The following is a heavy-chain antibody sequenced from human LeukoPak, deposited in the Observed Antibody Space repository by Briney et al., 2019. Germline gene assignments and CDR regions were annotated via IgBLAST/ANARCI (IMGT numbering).Heavy chain of an antibody. CDR2: ISSSSSYI. D-gene: IGHD1-26*01. J-gene: IGHJ4*02. V-gene: IGHV3-21*01. Sequence: GGSLRLSCAASGFTFSSYSMNWVCQAPGKGLEWVSSISSSSSYIYYADSVKGRFTISRDNAKNSLYLQMNSLRAEDTAVYYCARDADGSGSYSDYWGQGTLVTVSS. CDR1: GFTFSSYS. CDR3: ARDADGSGSYSDY.